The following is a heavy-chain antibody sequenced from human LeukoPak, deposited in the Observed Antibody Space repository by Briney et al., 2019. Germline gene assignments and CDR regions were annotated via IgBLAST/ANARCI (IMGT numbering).Heavy chain of an antibody. Sequence: PSENLSLTCTVAAGSISSSSYYWGWIRQPPGKGLEWIRSIYYSGSTYYNPSLKSRVTISVDTSKNQFSLKLSSVTAADTAVYYCARHLPRGGDAFDIWGQGTMVTVSS. CDR3: ARHLPRGGDAFDI. V-gene: IGHV4-39*01. CDR1: AGSISSSSYY. D-gene: IGHD5/OR15-5a*01. J-gene: IGHJ3*02. CDR2: IYYSGST.